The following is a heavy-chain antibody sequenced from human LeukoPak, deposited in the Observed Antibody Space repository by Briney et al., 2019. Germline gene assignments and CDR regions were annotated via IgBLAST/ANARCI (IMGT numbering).Heavy chain of an antibody. Sequence: PSETLSLTCAVSGGSISSSNWWSWVRQPPGKGLEWIGEIYHSGSTNYNPSLKSRVTISVDKSKNQFSLKLSSVTAADTAVYYCARTERERALAPATFDYWGQGTLVTVSS. CDR3: ARTERERALAPATFDY. CDR1: GGSISSSNW. V-gene: IGHV4-4*02. D-gene: IGHD1-26*01. CDR2: IYHSGST. J-gene: IGHJ4*02.